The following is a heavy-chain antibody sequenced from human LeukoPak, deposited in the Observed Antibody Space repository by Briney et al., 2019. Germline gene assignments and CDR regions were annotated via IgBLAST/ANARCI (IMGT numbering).Heavy chain of an antibody. CDR2: IIPIFGTA. J-gene: IGHJ4*02. CDR1: GGTFSNYA. Sequence: GASVKVSCKASGGTFSNYAISWVRQAPGQGLEWMGGIIPIFGTANYAQKFQGRVTITADESTSTAYMELSSLRSEDTAVYYCATGIAAAGFDYWGQGTLVTVSS. CDR3: ATGIAAAGFDY. V-gene: IGHV1-69*13. D-gene: IGHD6-13*01.